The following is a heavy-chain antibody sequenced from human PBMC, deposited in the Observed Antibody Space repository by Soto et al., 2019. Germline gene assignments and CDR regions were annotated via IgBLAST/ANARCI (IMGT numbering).Heavy chain of an antibody. D-gene: IGHD3-22*01. V-gene: IGHV3-30*18. Sequence: PGGSLRLSCAASGFTFSSYGMHWVRQAPGKGLEWVAVISYDGSNKYYADSVKGRFTISRDNSKNTLYLQMNSLRAEDTAVYYCANNKDPGYYYDSSGYPDYWGQGTLVTVSS. CDR3: ANNKDPGYYYDSSGYPDY. CDR1: GFTFSSYG. CDR2: ISYDGSNK. J-gene: IGHJ4*02.